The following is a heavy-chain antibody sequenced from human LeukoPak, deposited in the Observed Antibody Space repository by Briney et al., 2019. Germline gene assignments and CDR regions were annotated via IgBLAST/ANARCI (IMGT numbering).Heavy chain of an antibody. J-gene: IGHJ3*02. V-gene: IGHV1-2*02. CDR2: INPNSGST. CDR1: GYTFNDYF. D-gene: IGHD5-18*01. Sequence: ASVKVSCKTSGYTFNDYFMHWVRQAPGQGLEWMGWINPNSGSTKHAQRFQGRATMTRDTSISTAYMEVSRLRSDDSAVYYCARAVDTDFAFDIWGQGTMVTVSS. CDR3: ARAVDTDFAFDI.